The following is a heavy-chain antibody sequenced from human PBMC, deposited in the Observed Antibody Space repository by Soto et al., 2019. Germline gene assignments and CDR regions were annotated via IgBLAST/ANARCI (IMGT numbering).Heavy chain of an antibody. CDR3: ARHDNMTLGSQYFAS. CDR1: GGSINSGRYS. V-gene: IGHV4-30-2*01. J-gene: IGHJ5*02. D-gene: IGHD1-1*01. CDR2: IYHSGST. Sequence: SETLSLTCAVSGGSINSGRYSWSWIRQPPGKGLEWIGYIYHSGSTYYNPSLKSRVTISVDRSKNQFSLKLSSVTAADTALYFCARHDNMTLGSQYFASWGPGTLVTVSS.